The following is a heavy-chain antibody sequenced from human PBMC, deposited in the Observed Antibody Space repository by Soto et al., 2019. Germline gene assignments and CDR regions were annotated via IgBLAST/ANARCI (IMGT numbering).Heavy chain of an antibody. CDR2: ISAYNGNT. J-gene: IGHJ5*02. CDR1: CYTFSRYG. CDR3: ARDQGFRVVINSNWFDP. Sequence: SAKVSFKDSCYTFSRYGIMWVRQAPVQGLEWMGWISAYNGNTNSAEKLRGRLTMTTDASTTTAYMELRSLRSDDTAIYYCARDQGFRVVINSNWFDPWGQGTMVTV. V-gene: IGHV1-18*01. D-gene: IGHD2-21*01.